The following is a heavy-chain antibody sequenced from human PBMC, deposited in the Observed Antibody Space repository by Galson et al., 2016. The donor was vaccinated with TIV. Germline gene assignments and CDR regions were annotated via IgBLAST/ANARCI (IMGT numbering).Heavy chain of an antibody. CDR2: VYYSGTT. D-gene: IGHD3-16*01. V-gene: IGHV4-59*01. CDR1: GGSITNYY. J-gene: IGHJ6*02. CDR3: AKAPGLTSPSWGLYDYHYILDV. Sequence: SETLSLTCTVSGGSITNYYWNWIRQAPGEGLEWIGDVYYSGTTNYNPSLSSRVTISIDTSKNQFSLKLRSLTAADTAVYYCAKAPGLTSPSWGLYDYHYILDVWGQGITVTVSS.